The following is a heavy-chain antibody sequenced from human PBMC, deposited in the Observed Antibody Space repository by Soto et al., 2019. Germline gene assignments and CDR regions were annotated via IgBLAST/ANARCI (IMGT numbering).Heavy chain of an antibody. CDR1: GDTFDTFA. J-gene: IGHJ6*02. CDR3: ARDKDREQVGGNYYYTLDV. CDR2: IIPIFRTP. Sequence: QVQLVQSGAEVVKPGSSVKVSCKASGDTFDTFAISWVRQAPGQGLEWMGGIIPIFRTPDYGQKFQGRGTITADESTSTAYMELSSLRSEDTAVYYCARDKDREQVGGNYYYTLDVWGQGTTVTISS. D-gene: IGHD2-2*01. V-gene: IGHV1-69*12.